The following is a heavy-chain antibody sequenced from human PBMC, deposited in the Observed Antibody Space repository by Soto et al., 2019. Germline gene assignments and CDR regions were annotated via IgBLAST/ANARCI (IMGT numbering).Heavy chain of an antibody. V-gene: IGHV1-69*12. J-gene: IGHJ4*02. D-gene: IGHD4-17*01. CDR1: GGTFSSYA. Sequence: QVQLVQSGAEVKKPGSSVKVSCKASGGTFSSYAISWVRQAPGQGLEWMGGIIPIFGTANYAQKFQGRVTINGDASTSTAVMELRSLRTEDTAVYYCARENYGGLIGLDHWGQGTLVTVSS. CDR2: IIPIFGTA. CDR3: ARENYGGLIGLDH.